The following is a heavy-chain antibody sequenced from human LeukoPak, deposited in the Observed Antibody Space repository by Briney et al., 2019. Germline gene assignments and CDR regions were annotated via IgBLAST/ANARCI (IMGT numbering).Heavy chain of an antibody. J-gene: IGHJ6*03. Sequence: ASVKVSCKASGGTFSSYAISWVRQAPGQGLEWMGGIIPIFGTASYAQKFQGRVTITTDESTSTAYMELSSLRSEDTAVYYCAREGRSDYYYMDVWGKGTTVTVSS. CDR3: AREGRSDYYYMDV. CDR2: IIPIFGTA. V-gene: IGHV1-69*05. CDR1: GGTFSSYA.